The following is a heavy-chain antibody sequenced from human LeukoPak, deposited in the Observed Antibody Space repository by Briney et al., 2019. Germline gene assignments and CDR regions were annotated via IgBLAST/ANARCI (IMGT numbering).Heavy chain of an antibody. J-gene: IGHJ4*02. CDR1: GFTVSNTY. D-gene: IGHD1-26*01. Sequence: GGSLRLSCAASGFTVSNTYMSWVRQAPGKGLEWVSLIYSGGGTYSADSVKGRFTISRDISKNTLYLQMNSLRAEDTAVYYCASYFSGSYSFDFWGQGTLVTVSS. V-gene: IGHV3-53*01. CDR3: ASYFSGSYSFDF. CDR2: IYSGGGT.